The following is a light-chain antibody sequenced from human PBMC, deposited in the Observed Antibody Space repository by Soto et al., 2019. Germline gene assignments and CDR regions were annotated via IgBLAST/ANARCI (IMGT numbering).Light chain of an antibody. V-gene: IGKV3-15*01. CDR1: KSDSSN. J-gene: IGKJ1*01. CDR2: GAS. Sequence: EIVMTQSPATLSVSPGERATLSCRASKSDSSNLAWYQQRPGQSARLLMYGASTRATGIPDRFSGSGSGTEFTLTISSRQSEDFAVYYCQQHNNWPPWTFGQGTKVEIK. CDR3: QQHNNWPPWT.